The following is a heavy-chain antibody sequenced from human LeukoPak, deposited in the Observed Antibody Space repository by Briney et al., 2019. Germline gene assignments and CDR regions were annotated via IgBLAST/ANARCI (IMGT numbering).Heavy chain of an antibody. Sequence: SETLSLTCTVSGGSISSGDYYWSWIRQPPGKGLEWIGYIYYSGSTYYNPSLKSRVTISVDTSKNQFSLKLSSVTAADTAVYYCARDPAGITMAPLYWFDPWGQGTLVTVSS. J-gene: IGHJ5*02. CDR3: ARDPAGITMAPLYWFDP. CDR2: IYYSGST. D-gene: IGHD3-10*01. CDR1: GGSISSGDYY. V-gene: IGHV4-30-4*01.